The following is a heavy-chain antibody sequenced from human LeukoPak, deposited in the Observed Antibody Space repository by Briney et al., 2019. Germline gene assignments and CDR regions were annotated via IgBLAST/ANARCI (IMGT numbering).Heavy chain of an antibody. CDR2: IIPIFGIA. V-gene: IGHV1-69*04. J-gene: IGHJ4*02. CDR3: ARVGFGDYADY. D-gene: IGHD4-17*01. CDR1: GGTFSSYA. Sequence: GASVKVSCKASGGTFSSYAISWVRQAPGQGLEWMGRIIPIFGIANYAQKFQGRVTITADKSTSTAYMELSSLRSEDTAVYYCARVGFGDYADYWGQGTLVTVSS.